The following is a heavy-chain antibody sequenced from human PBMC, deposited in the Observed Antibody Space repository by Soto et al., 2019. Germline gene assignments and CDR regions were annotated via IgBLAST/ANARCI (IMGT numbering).Heavy chain of an antibody. CDR2: IYCSGST. CDR3: ARVGYSGYVHYYYDSTRPNYFNY. CDR1: GGSISSYY. J-gene: IGHJ4*02. V-gene: IGHV4-59*01. D-gene: IGHD5-12*01. Sequence: SETLSLACTVSGGSISSYYWSWIRQPPGKGLEWLGYIYCSGSTNYNPSLKSRVTISVGTSKNQFSLKLSSVTAADTAVYYCARVGYSGYVHYYYDSTRPNYFNYWGQGTLVTVAS.